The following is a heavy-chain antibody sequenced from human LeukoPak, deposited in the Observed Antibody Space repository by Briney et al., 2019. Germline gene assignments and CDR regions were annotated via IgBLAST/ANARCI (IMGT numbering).Heavy chain of an antibody. CDR2: ISPYNGNT. V-gene: IGHV1-18*01. D-gene: IGHD5-18*01. Sequence: ASVKVSCKASGYTFSSYGISWVRQAPGQGLEWMGWISPYNGNTEYGQKVQGRVTMTTDRPTTTASMELRSLRSDDTAIYYCARVRPPNIVDSPMDYKFYHDMDVWGQGTRSPSP. CDR3: ARVRPPNIVDSPMDYKFYHDMDV. CDR1: GYTFSSYG. J-gene: IGHJ6*02.